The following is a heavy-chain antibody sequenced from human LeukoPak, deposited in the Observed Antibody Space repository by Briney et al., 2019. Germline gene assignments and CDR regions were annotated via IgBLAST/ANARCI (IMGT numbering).Heavy chain of an antibody. CDR2: ISAYNGNT. CDR1: GYTFTSYG. Sequence: ASVKVSCKASGYTFTSYGISWVRQAPGQGFEWMGWISAYNGNTNYAQKFQGRVTMTTDTSTSTAYMELRSLRSDDTAMYYCARENPYYDNYYMDVWGKGITVTVSS. J-gene: IGHJ6*03. CDR3: ARENPYYDNYYMDV. V-gene: IGHV1-18*01.